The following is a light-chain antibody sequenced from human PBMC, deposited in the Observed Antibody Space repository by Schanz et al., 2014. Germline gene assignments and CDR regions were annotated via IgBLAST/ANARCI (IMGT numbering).Light chain of an antibody. Sequence: QSALTQPPSASGSPGQSVTISCTGTSSDIGGYNFVSWYQQHPGEAPKLMMYEVTKRPSGVPDRFSGSKSGNTASLTVSWLQAEDEAVYYCSSYTRSSPVVFGGGTKVTVL. CDR2: EVT. CDR1: SSDIGGYNF. J-gene: IGLJ2*01. V-gene: IGLV2-8*01. CDR3: SSYTRSSPVV.